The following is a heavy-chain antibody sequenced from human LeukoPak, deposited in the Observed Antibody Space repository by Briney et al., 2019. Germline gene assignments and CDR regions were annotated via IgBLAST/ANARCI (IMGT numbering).Heavy chain of an antibody. Sequence: GGSLKLSCAASGFTLGSYSMNWVRQAPGEGLEWVSVIYSGGSTYYADSVKGRFTISRDNSKNTLYLQMSRLRAEDTAVYYCQGFWSGYSDAFDFWGQGTMVTVSS. V-gene: IGHV3-53*01. J-gene: IGHJ3*01. CDR1: GFTLGSYS. CDR2: IYSGGST. CDR3: QGFWSGYSDAFDF. D-gene: IGHD3-3*01.